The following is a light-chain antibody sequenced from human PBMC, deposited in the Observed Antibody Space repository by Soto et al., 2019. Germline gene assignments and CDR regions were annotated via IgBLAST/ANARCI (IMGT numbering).Light chain of an antibody. CDR3: QQSYRTPIT. CDR1: QSISSY. Sequence: DIQMTQSPSSLSASVGDRVTITCRASQSISSYLNWYQQKPGKAPKVLIYAASGLQSGVPSRFSGSGSGTDFTLTISSLQPEDFATYYCQQSYRTPITFGQGTRLEIK. J-gene: IGKJ5*01. CDR2: AAS. V-gene: IGKV1-39*01.